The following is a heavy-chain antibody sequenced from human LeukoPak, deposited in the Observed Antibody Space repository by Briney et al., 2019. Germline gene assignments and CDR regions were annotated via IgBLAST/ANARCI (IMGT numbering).Heavy chain of an antibody. CDR1: GFTFSSYS. CDR3: ARETPPRRWLVIVRGYYYMDV. V-gene: IGHV3-21*01. D-gene: IGHD3-10*02. CDR2: ISSSSSYI. J-gene: IGHJ6*03. Sequence: MTGGSLRLSCAASGFTFSSYSMNWVRQAPGKGLEWVSSISSSSSYIYYADSVKGRFTISRDNAKNSLYLQMNSLRAEDTAVYYCARETPPRRWLVIVRGYYYMDVWGKGTTVTVSS.